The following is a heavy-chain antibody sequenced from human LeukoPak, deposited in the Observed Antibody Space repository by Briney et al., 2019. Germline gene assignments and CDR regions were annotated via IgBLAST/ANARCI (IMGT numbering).Heavy chain of an antibody. D-gene: IGHD3-22*01. CDR2: ISGITTNT. V-gene: IGHV3-23*01. CDR1: GFTFKNHG. Sequence: GGSLRLSCAASGFTFKNHGMHWVRQAPGKGLEWVSLISGITTNTYYADSVKGRFTISRDNSKNTLDLQMNSLRAEDTAGYYCARGGDSSGSIRSAFDIWGQGTMVTVSS. J-gene: IGHJ3*02. CDR3: ARGGDSSGSIRSAFDI.